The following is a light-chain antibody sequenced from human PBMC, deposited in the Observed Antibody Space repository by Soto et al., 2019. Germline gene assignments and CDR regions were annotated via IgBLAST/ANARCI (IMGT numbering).Light chain of an antibody. J-gene: IGKJ1*01. CDR2: AAS. CDR1: QSISNH. CDR3: QHYNSYSEA. V-gene: IGKV1-39*01. Sequence: DIQMTQSPSSLSASVEDRVIITCRASQSISNHLNWCQQKPGKAPKLLIFAASSLQSGVPSRFSGSRSGPDFTLTISSLQPDDFATYYCQHYNSYSEAFGQGTKVDIK.